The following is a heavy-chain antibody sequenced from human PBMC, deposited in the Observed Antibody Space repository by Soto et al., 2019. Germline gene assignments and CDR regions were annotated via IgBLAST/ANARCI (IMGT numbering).Heavy chain of an antibody. J-gene: IGHJ4*02. D-gene: IGHD3-3*01. CDR1: GGTFSSYA. V-gene: IGHV1-69*13. CDR2: IIPIFGTA. Sequence: SVKVSCKASGGTFSSYAISWVRQAPGQGLEWMGGIIPIFGTANYAQKFQGRVTITADESTSTAYMELSSLRPEDTAVYYCARNGVLDDFWSGYSLAYFDYWGQGTLVTVSS. CDR3: ARNGVLDDFWSGYSLAYFDY.